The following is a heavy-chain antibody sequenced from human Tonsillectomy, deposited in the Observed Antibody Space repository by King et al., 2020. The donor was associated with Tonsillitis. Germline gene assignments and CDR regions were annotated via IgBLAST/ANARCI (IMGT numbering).Heavy chain of an antibody. V-gene: IGHV6-1*01. CDR2: TYFRSKWSN. Sequence: VQLQQSGPGLVKPSQTLSLTCAISGDSVSTDNVAWNWIRQSPSRGFYWLGRTYFRSKWSNDYGMSVKSRITVSPDTSKNRFSLQPNSVTPEDTAVYFCARSARGIAGTYYSFDSWGQGTLVTVSS. CDR3: ARSARGIAGTYYSFDS. CDR1: GDSVSTDNVA. D-gene: IGHD1-26*01. J-gene: IGHJ4*02.